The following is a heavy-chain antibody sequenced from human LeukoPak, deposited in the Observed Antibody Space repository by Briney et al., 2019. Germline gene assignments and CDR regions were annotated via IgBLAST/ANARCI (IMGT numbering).Heavy chain of an antibody. D-gene: IGHD2-15*01. CDR1: GGSISSYY. V-gene: IGHV4-59*01. CDR3: ARGWPYFDC. Sequence: PSETLSLTCTVSGGSISSYYWSWIRQPPGKGREGIGYIYYSGSTNYNPPLKSRVTISVDTSKNQFSLKLSSVTAADTAVYDCARGWPYFDCWGQGTLVTVSS. J-gene: IGHJ4*02. CDR2: IYYSGST.